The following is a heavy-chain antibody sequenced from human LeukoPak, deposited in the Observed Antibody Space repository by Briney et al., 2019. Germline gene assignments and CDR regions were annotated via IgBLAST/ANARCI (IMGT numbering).Heavy chain of an antibody. V-gene: IGHV3-9*01. Sequence: GGSLRLSCAASGFPFDDYAMHWVRQAPGKGLEWVSGISWNSITIGYADSVKGRFTSSRDNSKNTLYLQMNSLRAEDTAVYYCAKGAYYADWGQGTLVTVSS. CDR3: AKGAYYAD. D-gene: IGHD3-3*01. CDR2: ISWNSITI. J-gene: IGHJ4*02. CDR1: GFPFDDYA.